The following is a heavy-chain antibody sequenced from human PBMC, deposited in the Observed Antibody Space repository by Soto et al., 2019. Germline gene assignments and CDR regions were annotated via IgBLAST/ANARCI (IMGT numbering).Heavy chain of an antibody. CDR2: ISNSGNT. CDR3: ARGSFSSSSSWFDP. Sequence: SETLSLTCSVSGGSMRSGSYYWTWIRQHPGKGLEWVAYISNSGNTYYNPSLETRLTISLDTSKNLFSLSLTSVTAADTALYYCARGSFSSSSSWFDPWRQGTLVTVSS. D-gene: IGHD6-6*01. V-gene: IGHV4-31*03. J-gene: IGHJ5*02. CDR1: GGSMRSGSYY.